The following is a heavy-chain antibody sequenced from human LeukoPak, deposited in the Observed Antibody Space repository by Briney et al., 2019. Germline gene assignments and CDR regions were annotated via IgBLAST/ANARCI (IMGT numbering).Heavy chain of an antibody. CDR3: ARVLDYDFWSGSSD. CDR1: GGTFSSYA. V-gene: IGHV1-69*13. CDR2: IIPIFGTA. D-gene: IGHD3-3*01. Sequence: SVKVSCKASGGTFSSYAISWVRQAPGQGLEWMGGIIPIFGTANYAQKFQGRVTITADESTSTAYMELSSLRSEDTAVYYCARVLDYDFWSGSSDWGQGTPVTVSS. J-gene: IGHJ4*02.